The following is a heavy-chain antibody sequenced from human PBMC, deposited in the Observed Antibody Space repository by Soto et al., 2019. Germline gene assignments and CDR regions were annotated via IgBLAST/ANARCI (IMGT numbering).Heavy chain of an antibody. V-gene: IGHV4-59*01. J-gene: IGHJ4*02. CDR2: IYYSGST. CDR3: ARDLGYYGSGSYDLSY. CDR1: GGSISSYY. D-gene: IGHD3-10*01. Sequence: QVQLQESGPGLVKPSETLTLTCTVSGGSISSYYWSWIRQPPGKGLEWIGYIYYSGSTNCNPSLKSRVTISVDTSKNQFSLKLSSVTAADTAVYYCARDLGYYGSGSYDLSYWGQGTLVTVSS.